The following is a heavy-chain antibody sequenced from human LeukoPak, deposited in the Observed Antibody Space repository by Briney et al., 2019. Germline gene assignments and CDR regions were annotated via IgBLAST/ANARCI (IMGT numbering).Heavy chain of an antibody. CDR1: GGSISGFY. J-gene: IGHJ6*02. Sequence: PSETLSLTCAVSGGSISGFYWTWIRQPPGKGLEWIGYIYYSGSTNYNPSLKSRVTISVDTSKNQFSLKLSSVTAADTAVYYCARHSAVYDSSGYYYYYGMDVWGQGTTVTVSS. D-gene: IGHD3-22*01. CDR3: ARHSAVYDSSGYYYYYGMDV. V-gene: IGHV4-59*08. CDR2: IYYSGST.